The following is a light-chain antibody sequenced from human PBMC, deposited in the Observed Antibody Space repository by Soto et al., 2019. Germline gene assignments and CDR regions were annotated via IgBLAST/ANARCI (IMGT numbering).Light chain of an antibody. J-gene: IGKJ1*01. V-gene: IGKV3D-15*01. Sequence: EIVMTQSPATLSVSPGDRATLSCRASQSISSNLAWYQQKPGQAPRLLIYGASNRATGIPDRFSGSGSGTEFTLTISSLQSEDFAVYYCQQYNNWPPKTFGQGTKVDIK. CDR2: GAS. CDR3: QQYNNWPPKT. CDR1: QSISSN.